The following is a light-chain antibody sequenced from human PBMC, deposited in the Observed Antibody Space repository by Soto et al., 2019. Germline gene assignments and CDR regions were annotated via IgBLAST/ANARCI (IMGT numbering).Light chain of an antibody. CDR2: EVT. J-gene: IGLJ3*02. V-gene: IGLV2-14*01. CDR1: TSDVGSHNF. Sequence: QSALTQPASVSGSPGQSITISCTGTTSDVGSHNFVSWYQQLPGKAPKLLIYEVTNRPSGTYNRFSGSKSGNTASLTISGLQADEEADYYCSSFTNSILVFGGGTKLTVL. CDR3: SSFTNSILV.